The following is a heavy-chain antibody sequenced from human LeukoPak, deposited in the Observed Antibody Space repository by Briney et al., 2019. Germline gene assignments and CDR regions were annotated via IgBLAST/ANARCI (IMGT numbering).Heavy chain of an antibody. CDR2: ISSSSSYI. CDR1: GFTFSSYS. Sequence: GGSLRLSCAASGFTFSSYSMNWVRQAPGKGLEWVSSISSSSSYIYYADSVKGRFTISRDNAKNSLYLQMNSLRAEDTAVYYCAREKSGAPDYWGREPWSPSPQ. V-gene: IGHV3-21*01. J-gene: IGHJ4*02. D-gene: IGHD3-3*01. CDR3: AREKSGAPDY.